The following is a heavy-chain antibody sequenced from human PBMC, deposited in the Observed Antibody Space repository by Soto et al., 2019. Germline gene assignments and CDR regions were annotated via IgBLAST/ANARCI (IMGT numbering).Heavy chain of an antibody. Sequence: ASVKVSCKASGYTFTSYGISWVRQAPGQGLEWMGWISAYNGNTNYAQKLQGRVTMTTDTSTSTAYMELRSLRSDDTAVYYCARQEGYCSSTSCPDTYYYYYMDVWGKGTTVTXSS. CDR3: ARQEGYCSSTSCPDTYYYYYMDV. D-gene: IGHD2-2*01. V-gene: IGHV1-18*01. CDR2: ISAYNGNT. J-gene: IGHJ6*03. CDR1: GYTFTSYG.